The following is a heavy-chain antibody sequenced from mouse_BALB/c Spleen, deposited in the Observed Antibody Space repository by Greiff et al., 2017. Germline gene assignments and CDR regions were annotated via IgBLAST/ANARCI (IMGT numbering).Heavy chain of an antibody. Sequence: ESGPGLVKPSQSLSLTCSVTGYSITSGYYWNWIRQFPGNKLEWMGYISYDGSNNYNPSLKNRISITRDTSKNQFFLKLNSVTTEDTATYYCARESWEWGMFDYWGQGTTLTVSS. CDR2: ISYDGSN. CDR3: ARESWEWGMFDY. J-gene: IGHJ2*01. D-gene: IGHD4-1*01. V-gene: IGHV3-6*02. CDR1: GYSITSGYY.